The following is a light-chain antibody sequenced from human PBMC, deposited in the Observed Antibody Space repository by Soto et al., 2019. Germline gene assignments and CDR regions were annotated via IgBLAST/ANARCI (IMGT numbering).Light chain of an antibody. Sequence: EIVMTQSPATLSVSPGERATLSCRASQSIGSNLAWYQQKPGQAPRLLIYGASTRATGITARFSGSGSGTEFTLTISSLQSEDFAVYYCQQYNNWPPVYTFGQGTKLEIK. CDR1: QSIGSN. CDR2: GAS. V-gene: IGKV3-15*01. J-gene: IGKJ2*01. CDR3: QQYNNWPPVYT.